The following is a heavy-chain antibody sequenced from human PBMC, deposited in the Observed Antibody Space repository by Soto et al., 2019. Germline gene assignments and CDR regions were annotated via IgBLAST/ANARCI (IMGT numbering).Heavy chain of an antibody. CDR1: GFTFSSYS. J-gene: IGHJ4*02. CDR2: ISSSSSYI. V-gene: IGHV3-21*01. D-gene: IGHD3-3*01. Sequence: PGGSLRLSCAASGFTFSSYSMNWVRQAPGKGLEWVSSISSSSSYIYYADSVKGRFTISRDNAKNSLYLQMNSLRAEDTAVYHCARSDNYDFWGGPFAYWGQGTLVTVSS. CDR3: ARSDNYDFWGGPFAY.